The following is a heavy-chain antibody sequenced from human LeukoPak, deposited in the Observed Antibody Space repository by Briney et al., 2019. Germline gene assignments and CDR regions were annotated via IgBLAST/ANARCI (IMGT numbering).Heavy chain of an antibody. Sequence: GASVKVSCKASGYTFTGYYMHWVRQAPGQGLEWMGWMNPNSGNTGYAQKFQGRVTITRNTSISTAYMELSSLRSEDTAVYYCARVKYYYDSSGYRNYYYMDVWGKGTTVTVSS. CDR3: ARVKYYYDSSGYRNYYYMDV. CDR1: GYTFTGYY. J-gene: IGHJ6*03. V-gene: IGHV1-8*03. CDR2: MNPNSGNT. D-gene: IGHD3-22*01.